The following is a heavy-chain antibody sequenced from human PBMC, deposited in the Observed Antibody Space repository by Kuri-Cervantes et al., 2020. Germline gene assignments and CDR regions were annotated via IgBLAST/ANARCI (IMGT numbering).Heavy chain of an antibody. CDR2: IIPIFGTA. Sequence: SVKVSCKASGGTFSSYAISWVRQAPGQELEWMGGIIPIFGTANYAQKFQGRVTITADESTSTAYMELSSLRSEDTAVYYCARDAGTMIVVPYYGATNWFDPWGQGTLVTVSS. CDR1: GGTFSSYA. J-gene: IGHJ5*02. CDR3: ARDAGTMIVVPYYGATNWFDP. D-gene: IGHD3-22*01. V-gene: IGHV1-69*13.